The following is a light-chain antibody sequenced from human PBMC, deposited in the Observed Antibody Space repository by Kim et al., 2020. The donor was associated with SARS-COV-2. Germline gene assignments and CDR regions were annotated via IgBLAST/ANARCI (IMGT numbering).Light chain of an antibody. J-gene: IGKJ4*01. V-gene: IGKV1-8*01. Sequence: AIRMTQSPSSFSASTGDRFTITCRASQGISSYLAWYQQKPGKAPKLLIYAASTLQSGVPSRFSGSGSGTDFTLTISCLQSEDFATYYCQQYYSYPLTFGGGTKVEI. CDR1: QGISSY. CDR3: QQYYSYPLT. CDR2: AAS.